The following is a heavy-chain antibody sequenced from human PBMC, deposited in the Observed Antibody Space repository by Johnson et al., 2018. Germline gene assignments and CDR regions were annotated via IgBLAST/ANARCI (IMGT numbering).Heavy chain of an antibody. J-gene: IGHJ3*02. CDR1: EFTFSSFW. V-gene: IGHV3-7*01. CDR2: IKQDGIEK. CDR3: ARTTYDFWSGYYFGRNAFDS. D-gene: IGHD3-3*01. Sequence: VQLVQSGGGLVQPGGSLRLSCEASEFTFSSFWMSWVRQAPGKGLEWLANIKQDGIEKYYVDSVRGRVAILRDNAKNSLYLQRNSLRAEDTAGYYGARTTYDFWSGYYFGRNAFDSWGQGTMVTVSS.